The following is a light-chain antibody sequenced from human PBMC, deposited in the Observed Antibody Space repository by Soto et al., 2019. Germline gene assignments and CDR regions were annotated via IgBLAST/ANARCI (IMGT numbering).Light chain of an antibody. Sequence: QSVLTQPPSVSAAPGQKVTISCSGSSANIGSNYVSWYQHLPGTAPKLVIYDSDRRPSEIPDRFSGSKSGTSATLDLTGLQTGDEADYYCGAWDGSLSVVLFGGGTNLTVL. CDR3: GAWDGSLSVVL. J-gene: IGLJ2*01. CDR1: SANIGSNY. V-gene: IGLV1-51*01. CDR2: DSD.